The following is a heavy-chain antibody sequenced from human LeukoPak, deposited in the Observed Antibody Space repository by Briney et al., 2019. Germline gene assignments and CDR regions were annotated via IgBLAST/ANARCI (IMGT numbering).Heavy chain of an antibody. CDR1: GFSVSNNY. CDR2: IYGDGRT. CDR3: ARGRGLGVVSPYFDY. Sequence: GSLRLSCVVSGFSVSNNYIIWVRQAPGNGLERVSVIYGDGRTSHSASVRGRFTISRDNSKNIVSLQMNNLRAEDTAVYYCARGRGLGVVSPYFDYWGQGTLVTVSS. J-gene: IGHJ4*02. D-gene: IGHD3-3*01. V-gene: IGHV3-53*01.